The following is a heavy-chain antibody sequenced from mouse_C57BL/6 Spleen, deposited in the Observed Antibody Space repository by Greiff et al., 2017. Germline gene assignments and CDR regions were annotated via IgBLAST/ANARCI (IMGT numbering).Heavy chain of an antibody. D-gene: IGHD1-1*01. CDR3: ARHVPATAVRYFDV. CDR2: ISGGSGNT. Sequence: EVKVVESGGGLVKPGGSLKLSCAASGFTFSTYIMSWVRQTPEKRLEWVATISGGSGNTYYPDSVKGRFTISRDNAKNTLYLQMSSLRSEDMALYYCARHVPATAVRYFDVWGTGTTVTVSS. V-gene: IGHV5-9*01. J-gene: IGHJ1*03. CDR1: GFTFSTYI.